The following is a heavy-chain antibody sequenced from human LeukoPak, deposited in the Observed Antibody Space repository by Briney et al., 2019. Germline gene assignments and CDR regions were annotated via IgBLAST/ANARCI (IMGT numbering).Heavy chain of an antibody. D-gene: IGHD3-22*01. CDR2: ISYDGSNK. V-gene: IGHV3-30*03. J-gene: IGHJ5*02. CDR1: GFTFSSYG. Sequence: GRSLRLSCAASGFTFSSYGMHWVRQAPGKGLEWVAVISYDGSNKYYADSVKGRFTISRDNSKNTLYLQMNSLRAEDTAFYYCAREYYYDSSGYYGWFDPWGQGTLVTVSS. CDR3: AREYYYDSSGYYGWFDP.